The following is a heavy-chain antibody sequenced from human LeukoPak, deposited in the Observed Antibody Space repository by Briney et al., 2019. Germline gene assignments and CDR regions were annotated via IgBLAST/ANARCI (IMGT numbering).Heavy chain of an antibody. Sequence: GGSLRLTCAASGFTFSSYAMSWVRQAPGKGLEWVSGISSSGSGGSTYYADSVKGRFTISRDNSKNTLYLQINSVRAEDTAVYYCARAYSSSWYDFWGQGTLVTVSS. D-gene: IGHD6-13*01. CDR3: ARAYSSSWYDF. V-gene: IGHV3-23*01. CDR2: ISSSGSGGST. J-gene: IGHJ5*01. CDR1: GFTFSSYA.